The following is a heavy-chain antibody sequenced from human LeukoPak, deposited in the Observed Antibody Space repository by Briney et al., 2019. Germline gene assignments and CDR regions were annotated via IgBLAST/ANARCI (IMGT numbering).Heavy chain of an antibody. J-gene: IGHJ4*02. CDR1: GGSISSYY. D-gene: IGHD5-24*01. V-gene: IGHV4-59*01. CDR3: ARVKSMATIPGGVYYFDY. CDR2: IYYSGST. Sequence: PSETLSLTCTVSGGSISSYYWSWIRQPPGKGLEWIGYIYYSGSTNYNPSLKSRVTISVDTSKNQFSLKLSSVTAANTAVYYCARVKSMATIPGGVYYFDYWGQGTLVTVSS.